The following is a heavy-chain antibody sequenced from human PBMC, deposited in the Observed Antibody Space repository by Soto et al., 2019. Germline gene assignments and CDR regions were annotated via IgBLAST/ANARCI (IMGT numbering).Heavy chain of an antibody. D-gene: IGHD2-2*01. CDR3: ARQRLPAAPHHG. V-gene: IGHV5-51*01. J-gene: IGHJ4*02. CDR2: IHPGDSDT. Sequence: LKISCKASGYSFSTFRLAWVRQMPGTGLEWMGIIHPGDSDTRYSPSFQGQVTMSVDRSINTAYMQWSSLKASDSAMYYFARQRLPAAPHHGWGQGTRVTVSS. CDR1: GYSFSTFR.